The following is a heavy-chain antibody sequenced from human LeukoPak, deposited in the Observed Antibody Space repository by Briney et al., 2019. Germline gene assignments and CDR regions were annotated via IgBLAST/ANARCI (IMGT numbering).Heavy chain of an antibody. J-gene: IGHJ4*02. V-gene: IGHV6-1*01. D-gene: IGHD2-15*01. CDR1: GDSVSSKCV. Sequence: SETLSLTCAISGDSVSSKCVWNWIRQSPSRGLEGLGRIYYRCKWSNNYAVYVKSRITINTDTSKTQFSLQLSSVTAEDTAVSYCARGDKNFDYWGQGTLVTVSS. CDR3: ARGDKNFDY. CDR2: IYYRCKWSN.